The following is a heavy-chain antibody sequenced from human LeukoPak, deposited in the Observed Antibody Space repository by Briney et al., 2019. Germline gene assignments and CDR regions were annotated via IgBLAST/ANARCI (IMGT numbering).Heavy chain of an antibody. CDR3: ARRVNWGFFDY. CDR2: INTSGST. J-gene: IGHJ4*02. V-gene: IGHV4-4*08. CDR1: GGSISSNY. Sequence: PSETLSLTCTVSGGSISSNYWSWIRQPPGKGLEWIGYINTSGSTNYNPSLKSRVSISLDTSRNQFSLKLTSVTAADTAVYYCARRVNWGFFDYWGQGILVSVSS. D-gene: IGHD7-27*01.